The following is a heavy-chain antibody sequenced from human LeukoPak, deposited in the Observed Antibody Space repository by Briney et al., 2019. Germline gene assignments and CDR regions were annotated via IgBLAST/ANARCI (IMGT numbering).Heavy chain of an antibody. CDR2: ISGSGGST. D-gene: IGHD3-10*01. CDR1: GFTVSSNY. V-gene: IGHV3-23*01. CDR3: AKDGEAHYYYYYYMDV. Sequence: GGSLRLSCAASGFTVSSNYINWVRQAPGKGLEWVSAISGSGGSTYYADSVKGRFTISRDNSKNTLYLQMNSLRAEDTAVYYCAKDGEAHYYYYYYMDVWGKGTTVTVSS. J-gene: IGHJ6*03.